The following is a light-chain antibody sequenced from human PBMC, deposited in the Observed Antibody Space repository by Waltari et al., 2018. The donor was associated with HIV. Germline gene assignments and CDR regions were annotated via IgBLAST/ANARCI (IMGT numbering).Light chain of an antibody. Sequence: VLTQAEDSLAVGLGERATSNCKTSQSVLYNSDNKNYLAWYQQKPGQPPNLLISWASTRESGVPDRFSGSGSGTAFTLTISSLPADDVALYYSRPSPPSSTFGHGTKVEI. CDR3: RPSPPSST. J-gene: IGKJ1*01. V-gene: IGKV4-1*01. CDR1: QSVLYNSDNKNY. CDR2: WAS.